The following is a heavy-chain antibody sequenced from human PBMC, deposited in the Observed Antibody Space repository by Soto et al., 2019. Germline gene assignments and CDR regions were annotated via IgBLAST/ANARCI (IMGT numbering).Heavy chain of an antibody. CDR1: GGSISSYY. CDR2: IYYSGST. J-gene: IGHJ4*02. Sequence: QVQLQESGPGLVKPSETLSLTCTVSGGSISSYYWSWIRQPPGKGLEWIGYIYYSGSTNYNPSLKSRVTXXVXTXXNQFSLKLSSVTAADTAVYYCARHRYSYGVYYFDYWGQGTLVTVSS. D-gene: IGHD5-18*01. V-gene: IGHV4-59*08. CDR3: ARHRYSYGVYYFDY.